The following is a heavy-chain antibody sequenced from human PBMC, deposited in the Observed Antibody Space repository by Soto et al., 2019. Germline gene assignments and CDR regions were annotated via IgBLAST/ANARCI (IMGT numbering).Heavy chain of an antibody. J-gene: IGHJ4*02. CDR1: GFTISSNY. Sequence: GGSLRLSCAASGFTISSNYMSWVRQAPGKGLEWVSVIYSGGSTYYADSVKGRFTISRHNSKNTLYLQMNSLRAEDTAVYYCARGTVAGTFDYWGQGTLVTVSS. CDR3: ARGTVAGTFDY. V-gene: IGHV3-53*04. D-gene: IGHD6-19*01. CDR2: IYSGGST.